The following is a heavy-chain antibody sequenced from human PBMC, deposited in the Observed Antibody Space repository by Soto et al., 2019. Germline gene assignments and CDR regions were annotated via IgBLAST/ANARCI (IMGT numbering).Heavy chain of an antibody. CDR1: GFTFSSYA. Sequence: GGSLRVSCAASGFTFSSYAMSWVRQAPGKGLEWVSAISGSGGSTYYADSVKGRFTISRDNSKNTLYLQMNSLRAEDTAVYYCAKERDIVGATSPLGYWGQGTLVTVSS. CDR3: AKERDIVGATSPLGY. V-gene: IGHV3-23*01. J-gene: IGHJ4*02. CDR2: ISGSGGST. D-gene: IGHD1-26*01.